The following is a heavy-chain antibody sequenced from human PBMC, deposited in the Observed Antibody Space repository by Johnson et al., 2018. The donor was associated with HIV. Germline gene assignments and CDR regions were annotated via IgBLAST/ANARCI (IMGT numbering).Heavy chain of an antibody. CDR1: GFTFSSYA. J-gene: IGHJ3*02. Sequence: QVQLVESGGGVVQPGRSLRLSCAASGFTFSSYAMHWVRQAPGTGLEWVALVSYDGRNQYHADSVKGRLTISRDNAKNTLYLQMNSLRAEDTAAYYCARELSHDAFDIWDQGTMVTVSS. CDR3: ARELSHDAFDI. D-gene: IGHD3-3*02. V-gene: IGHV3-30-3*01. CDR2: VSYDGRNQ.